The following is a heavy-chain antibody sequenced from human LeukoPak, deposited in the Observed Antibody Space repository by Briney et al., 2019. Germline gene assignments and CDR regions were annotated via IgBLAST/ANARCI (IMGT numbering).Heavy chain of an antibody. J-gene: IGHJ5*02. CDR3: ARALYSSSWYDVGGFDP. V-gene: IGHV3-11*04. CDR2: ISSSGSTI. Sequence: PGESLRLSCAASGFTFSDYYMSWIRQAPGKGLEWVSYISSSGSTIYYADSVKGRFTISRDNAKNSLYLQMNSLRAEDTAVYYCARALYSSSWYDVGGFDPWGQGTLVTVSS. CDR1: GFTFSDYY. D-gene: IGHD6-13*01.